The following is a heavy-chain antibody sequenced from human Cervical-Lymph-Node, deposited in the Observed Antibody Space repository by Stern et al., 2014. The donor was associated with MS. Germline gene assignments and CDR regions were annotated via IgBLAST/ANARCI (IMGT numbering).Heavy chain of an antibody. V-gene: IGHV3-33*01. D-gene: IGHD4-17*01. J-gene: IGHJ4*02. CDR1: GFTFSSYG. CDR2: IWYDGSNK. CDR3: ARDSGYGDYVAGVDY. Sequence: VQLVESGGGVVQPGRSLRLSCAASGFTFSSYGMHWVRQAPGKGLEWVAVIWYDGSNKYYADSVKGRFTISRDNSKNTLYLQMNSLRAEDTAVYYCARDSGYGDYVAGVDYWGQGTLVTVSS.